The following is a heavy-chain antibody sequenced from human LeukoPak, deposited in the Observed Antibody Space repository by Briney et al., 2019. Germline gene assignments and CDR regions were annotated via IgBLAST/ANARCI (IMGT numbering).Heavy chain of an antibody. J-gene: IGHJ6*03. Sequence: ASVKVSCKASGGTFSSYAISWVRQAPGQGLEWMGGIIPIFGTANYAQKFQGRVTITTDESTSTAYMELSSLRSEDTAVYYCARGRSGIAAAGIYYYMDVWGKGTTVTVSS. CDR2: IIPIFGTA. D-gene: IGHD6-13*01. CDR1: GGTFSSYA. CDR3: ARGRSGIAAAGIYYYMDV. V-gene: IGHV1-69*05.